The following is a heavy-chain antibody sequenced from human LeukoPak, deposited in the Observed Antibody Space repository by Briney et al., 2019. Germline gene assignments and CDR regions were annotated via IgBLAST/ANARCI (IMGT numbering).Heavy chain of an antibody. CDR3: ARVSWFPGTSYYYMDV. V-gene: IGHV4-59*01. J-gene: IGHJ6*03. Sequence: SETLSLTCTVSGGSISSYYWSWIRQPPGKGLVWIGYIHYNGNTNYNPSLKSRVTVSVDTSNNQFSLKLSSVTAADTAVYYCARVSWFPGTSYYYMDVWGKGTTVIVSS. CDR1: GGSISSYY. D-gene: IGHD1-1*01. CDR2: IHYNGNT.